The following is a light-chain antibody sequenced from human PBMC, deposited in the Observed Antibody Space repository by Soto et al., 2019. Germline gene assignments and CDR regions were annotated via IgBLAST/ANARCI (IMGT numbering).Light chain of an antibody. CDR2: EVT. V-gene: IGLV2-14*01. CDR3: SSYTTNLALYV. J-gene: IGLJ1*01. Sequence: QSALTQPASVSGSAGQSITISCTGTSRDIGGYNFVSWYQQHPGQAPKLMIYEVTNRPSGVSNRFSGSKSDNTASLTISGLLAEDEADYYCSSYTTNLALYVFGTGTKVTVL. CDR1: SRDIGGYNF.